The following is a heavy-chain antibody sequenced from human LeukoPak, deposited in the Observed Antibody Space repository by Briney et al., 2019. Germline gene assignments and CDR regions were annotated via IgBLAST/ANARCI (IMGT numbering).Heavy chain of an antibody. D-gene: IGHD1-26*01. Sequence: ASVKVSCKVSGYTLTELSMHWVRQAPGKGLEWMGGFDPEDGETIYAQKFQGRVTMTEDTSTDTAYMELSSLRSEDTAVYYCATDFVGAKYFQHWGQGTLVTVSS. V-gene: IGHV1-24*01. CDR2: FDPEDGET. CDR1: GYTLTELS. CDR3: ATDFVGAKYFQH. J-gene: IGHJ1*01.